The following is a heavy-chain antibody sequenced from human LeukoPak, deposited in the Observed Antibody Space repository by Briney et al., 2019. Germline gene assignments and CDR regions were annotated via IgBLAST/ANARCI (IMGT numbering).Heavy chain of an antibody. D-gene: IGHD6-19*01. Sequence: GGSLRLSCAASGFTFSSYAMSWVRQAPGKGLERVSAISGSGGSTYYADSVKGRFTISRDNSKNTLYLQMNSLRAEDTAVYYCAKVMRGIAVAGTSDYWGQGTLVTVSS. CDR3: AKVMRGIAVAGTSDY. CDR1: GFTFSSYA. J-gene: IGHJ4*02. CDR2: ISGSGGST. V-gene: IGHV3-23*01.